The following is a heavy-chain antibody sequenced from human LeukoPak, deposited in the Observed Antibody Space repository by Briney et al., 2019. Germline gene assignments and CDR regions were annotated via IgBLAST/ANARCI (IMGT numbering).Heavy chain of an antibody. J-gene: IGHJ4*02. CDR2: IKQDGSEK. V-gene: IGHV3-7*01. CDR3: ARDGGSSIAAPLDS. Sequence: PGGSLRLSCAASGFTFSSYWMSWVRQAPGKGLEWVANIKQDGSEKYYVDSVKGRFTISRDNAKNSLYLQMNSLRAEDTAVYYCARDGGSSIAAPLDSWGQGTLVTVSS. CDR1: GFTFSSYW. D-gene: IGHD6-6*01.